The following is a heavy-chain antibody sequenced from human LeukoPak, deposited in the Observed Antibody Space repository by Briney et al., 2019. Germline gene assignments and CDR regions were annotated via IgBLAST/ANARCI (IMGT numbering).Heavy chain of an antibody. Sequence: GGSLRLSCAASGFTFSSYEMHWIRQAPGKGLEWVAVISFDGSKKYHADSVMGRFTISRDTSKNTLYLQMTSLRAEDTAVYYCARDLGKSGWSTFDYWGQGTLVTVSS. D-gene: IGHD6-19*01. V-gene: IGHV3-30*04. CDR2: ISFDGSKK. CDR1: GFTFSSYE. J-gene: IGHJ4*02. CDR3: ARDLGKSGWSTFDY.